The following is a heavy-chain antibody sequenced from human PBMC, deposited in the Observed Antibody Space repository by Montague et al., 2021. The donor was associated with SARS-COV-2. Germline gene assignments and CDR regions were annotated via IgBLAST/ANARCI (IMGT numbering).Heavy chain of an antibody. D-gene: IGHD2-2*01. CDR2: INHSGST. Sequence: SETLSLTCAVYGGSFSGYYWSWIRQPPGKGLEWIGEINHSGSTNYNPSLKSRVTISVDTSKNQFSLKLSSVTAADTAVYYCTREGYQVLWSDYYYYGLDVGGEGTTATASS. CDR1: GGSFSGYY. V-gene: IGHV4-34*01. J-gene: IGHJ6*04. CDR3: TREGYQVLWSDYYYYGLDV.